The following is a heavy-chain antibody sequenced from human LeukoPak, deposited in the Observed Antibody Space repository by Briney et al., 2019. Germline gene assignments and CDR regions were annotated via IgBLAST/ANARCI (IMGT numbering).Heavy chain of an antibody. CDR3: ARGRVSSSTWYSTYYYYFYMDV. J-gene: IGHJ6*03. CDR1: GGSISSYY. CDR2: IYYSGST. D-gene: IGHD1-1*01. Sequence: SETLSLTCTVSGGSISSYYWSWIRQPPGKGLEWIGYIYYSGSTYYNPSLKSRVTISVHTSKNQFSLKLSSVTAADTAVYFCARGRVSSSTWYSTYYYYFYMDVWGKGTTVTVSS. V-gene: IGHV4-59*01.